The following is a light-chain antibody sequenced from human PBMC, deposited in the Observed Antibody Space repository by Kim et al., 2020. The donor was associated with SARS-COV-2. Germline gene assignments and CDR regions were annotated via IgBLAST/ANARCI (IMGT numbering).Light chain of an antibody. CDR1: QGFSNY. Sequence: SLGERATFTCRASQGFSNYLAGYQKNPGKVPKLLIYAASTWQSGAPPRFSGSGSGTDFTLSITSLHPEDVASYYGKNYHSLPALTFGGGTKVDIK. J-gene: IGKJ4*01. CDR2: AAS. CDR3: KNYHSLPALT. V-gene: IGKV1-27*01.